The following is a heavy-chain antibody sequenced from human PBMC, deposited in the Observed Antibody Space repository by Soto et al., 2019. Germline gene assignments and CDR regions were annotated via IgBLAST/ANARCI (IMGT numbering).Heavy chain of an antibody. V-gene: IGHV3-15*07. CDR1: GFTFSNAW. CDR3: TRGYITMVRGVITNPPLPYYFDY. CDR2: IKSKTDGGTT. D-gene: IGHD3-10*01. J-gene: IGHJ4*02. Sequence: GGSLRLSCAASGFTFSNAWMNWVRQAPGKGLEWVGRIKSKTDGGTTDYAAPVKGRFTISRDDSKNTLYLQMNSLKTEDTAVYYCTRGYITMVRGVITNPPLPYYFDYWGQGTLVTVSS.